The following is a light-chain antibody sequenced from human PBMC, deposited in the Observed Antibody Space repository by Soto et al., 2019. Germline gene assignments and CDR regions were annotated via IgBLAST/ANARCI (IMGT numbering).Light chain of an antibody. J-gene: IGKJ1*01. CDR2: KAT. V-gene: IGKV1-5*03. Sequence: DIQMTQSPSTLSASVGDRVTITCRASQSISSWLAWYQHKPGKAPKLLIYKATSLESGVPSRFSGSGSGTEFTLTISSLQPDDFATYYCQQYKSSSQTFGQGTKVEIK. CDR1: QSISSW. CDR3: QQYKSSSQT.